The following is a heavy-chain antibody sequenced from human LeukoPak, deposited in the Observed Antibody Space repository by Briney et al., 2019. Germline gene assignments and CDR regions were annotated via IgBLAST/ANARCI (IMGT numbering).Heavy chain of an antibody. V-gene: IGHV4-39*07. D-gene: IGHD6-19*01. CDR2: IDNSGST. J-gene: IGHJ4*02. CDR1: GGSISSSSYN. CDR3: ARGIGGWYLLRYYFDY. Sequence: SETLSLTCTVSGGSISSSSYNWGWIRQPPGKGLEWIGSIDNSGSTYYNPSLKSRLTISLDTSRNQFSLKLNSVTAADTAVYYCARGIGGWYLLRYYFDYWGQGTLVTVSS.